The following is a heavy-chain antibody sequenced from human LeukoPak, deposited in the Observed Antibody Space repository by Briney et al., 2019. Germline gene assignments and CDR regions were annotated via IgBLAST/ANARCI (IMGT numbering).Heavy chain of an antibody. D-gene: IGHD3-3*01. J-gene: IGHJ6*03. V-gene: IGHV6-1*01. Sequence: SQTLSLTCAISGDSVSSKSAAWNWIRQSPWRGLEWLGRTYYRSKWYNDYAVSVKSRITINADTSKNQFSLQLNSVSPEDTAVYYCASMGRGYDPREGYYYYMDVWGKGTTVTISS. CDR3: ASMGRGYDPREGYYYYMDV. CDR1: GDSVSSKSAA. CDR2: TYYRSKWYN.